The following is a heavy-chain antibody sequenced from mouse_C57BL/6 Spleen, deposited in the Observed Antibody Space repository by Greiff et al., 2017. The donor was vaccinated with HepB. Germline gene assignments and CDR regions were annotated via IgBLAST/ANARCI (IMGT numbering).Heavy chain of an antibody. V-gene: IGHV1-19*01. CDR2: INPYNGGT. Sequence: VQLQQSGPVLVKPGASVKMSCKASGYTFTDYYMNWVKQSHGKSLEWIGVINPYNGGTSYNQKFKGKATLTVDKSSSTAYIELNSLTSEDSAVYYCARTGKGYFDYWGQGTTLTVSS. D-gene: IGHD4-1*01. J-gene: IGHJ2*01. CDR3: ARTGKGYFDY. CDR1: GYTFTDYY.